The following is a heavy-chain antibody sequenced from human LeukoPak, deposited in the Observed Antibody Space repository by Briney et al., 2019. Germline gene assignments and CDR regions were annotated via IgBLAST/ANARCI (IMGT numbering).Heavy chain of an antibody. V-gene: IGHV4-34*01. D-gene: IGHD6-13*01. CDR3: ARGRGGSSWPLYYYGMDV. J-gene: IGHJ6*02. CDR1: GGSFSDYY. CDR2: INHSGST. Sequence: PSETLSLTCAVYGGSFSDYYWSWIRQPPGKGLEWIGEINHSGSTNYNPSLKSRVTISVDTSKNQFSLKLSSVTAADTAVYYCARGRGGSSWPLYYYGMDVWGQGTTVTVSS.